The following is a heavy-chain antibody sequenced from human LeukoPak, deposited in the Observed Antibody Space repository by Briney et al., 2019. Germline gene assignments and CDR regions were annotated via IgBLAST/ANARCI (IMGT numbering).Heavy chain of an antibody. Sequence: PGGSLRLSCAASGFIFNSYAIHWVRQAPGKGLEWVAVISYDGSNKYYADSVKGRFTISRDNSKNTLYLQMNSLRAEDTAVYYCANLGRDAFDIWGQGTMVTVSS. CDR2: ISYDGSNK. J-gene: IGHJ3*02. CDR1: GFIFNSYA. CDR3: ANLGRDAFDI. V-gene: IGHV3-30*04.